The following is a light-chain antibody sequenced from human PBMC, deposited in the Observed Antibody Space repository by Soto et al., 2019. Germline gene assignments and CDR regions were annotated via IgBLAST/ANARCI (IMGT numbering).Light chain of an antibody. CDR3: QPRANWPEG. J-gene: IGKJ5*01. Sequence: EIGLTQSPGTLSLSPGARSPLSCRARHSVNSSYLPWSHQNPGQAPRLLIYSASSRATRLPDRVSGSGSGTDFPRHISRLEPEHFAVYYCQPRANWPEGFGPGTRLEI. V-gene: IGKV3D-20*02. CDR2: SAS. CDR1: HSVNSSY.